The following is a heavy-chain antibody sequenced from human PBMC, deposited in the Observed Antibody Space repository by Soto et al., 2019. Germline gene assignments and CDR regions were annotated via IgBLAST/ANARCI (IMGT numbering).Heavy chain of an antibody. Sequence: QVQLVKSGAEVKQPGASVKVSCKGSGYTFTSYGISWVRQAPGQGLEWMGWIDVNTNYAQKFQGRVTMTTDTSTSTAYLELRSLRSDDTAVYYCARESMSYDYSNLRYWGQGTQVTVSS. V-gene: IGHV1-18*04. CDR2: IDVNT. CDR1: GYTFTSYG. CDR3: ARESMSYDYSNLRY. D-gene: IGHD4-4*01. J-gene: IGHJ4*02.